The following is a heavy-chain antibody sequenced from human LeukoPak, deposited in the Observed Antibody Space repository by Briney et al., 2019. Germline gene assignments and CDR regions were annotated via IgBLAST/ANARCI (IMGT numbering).Heavy chain of an antibody. CDR1: GFTFTSSA. CDR3: AADVELPDAFDI. V-gene: IGHV1-58*02. CDR2: IVFGSGNT. J-gene: IGHJ3*02. D-gene: IGHD1-26*01. Sequence: ASVTVSFQASGFTFTSSAMQWVRPARGQRLEGIGWIVFGSGNTNCAQTFQERVTIGRDMSTSTAYMELSSLRSEDTAVYYCAADVELPDAFDIWGQGTMVTVSS.